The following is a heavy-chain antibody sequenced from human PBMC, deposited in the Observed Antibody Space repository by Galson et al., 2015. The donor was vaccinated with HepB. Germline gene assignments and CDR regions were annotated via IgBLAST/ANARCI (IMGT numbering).Heavy chain of an antibody. CDR1: GFTLSDYY. J-gene: IGHJ6*03. V-gene: IGHV3-11*01. Sequence: SLRLSCAASGFTLSDYYVSWIRQAPGKGLEWISYISNSGDITYYADSVKGRFTISRDNARSSFYLQMNTLRVEDTAVYYCARARIPDVWGKGTTVTVSS. D-gene: IGHD1-14*01. CDR3: ARARIPDV. CDR2: ISNSGDIT.